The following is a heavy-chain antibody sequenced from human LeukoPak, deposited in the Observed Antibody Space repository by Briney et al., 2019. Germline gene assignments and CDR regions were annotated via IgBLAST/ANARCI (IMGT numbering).Heavy chain of an antibody. Sequence: PGRSLRLSCAASGFTFDDYAMHWVRQAPGKGLEWVSGISWNSGSIGYADSVKGRFTISRDNAKNSLYLQMNSLRAEDTAVYYCASFGYGDLFDYWGQGTLVTVSS. CDR1: GFTFDDYA. D-gene: IGHD4-17*01. CDR3: ASFGYGDLFDY. V-gene: IGHV3-9*01. J-gene: IGHJ4*02. CDR2: ISWNSGSI.